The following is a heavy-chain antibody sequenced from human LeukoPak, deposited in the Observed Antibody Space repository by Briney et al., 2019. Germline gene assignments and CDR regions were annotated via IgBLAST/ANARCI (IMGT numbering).Heavy chain of an antibody. D-gene: IGHD6-19*01. J-gene: IGHJ4*02. Sequence: GGSLRLSCAASGFTFSSYGMHWVRQAPGKGLEWVAFIRYDGTNMYYGDSVKGRFTISRDNSKNTLYLQMNSLRVEDTAVYYCAKDRGQWLGHAFDYWGQGTLVTVSS. CDR1: GFTFSSYG. V-gene: IGHV3-30*02. CDR2: IRYDGTNM. CDR3: AKDRGQWLGHAFDY.